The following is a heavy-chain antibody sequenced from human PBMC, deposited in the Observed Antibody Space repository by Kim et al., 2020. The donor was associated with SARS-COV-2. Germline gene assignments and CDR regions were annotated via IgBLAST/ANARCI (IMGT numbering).Heavy chain of an antibody. Sequence: KSRITISVDTSKNQFSLKLSSVTAADTAVYYCARGREDFWSGYRSNWFDPWGQGTLVTVSS. D-gene: IGHD3-3*01. V-gene: IGHV4-34*01. CDR3: ARGREDFWSGYRSNWFDP. J-gene: IGHJ5*02.